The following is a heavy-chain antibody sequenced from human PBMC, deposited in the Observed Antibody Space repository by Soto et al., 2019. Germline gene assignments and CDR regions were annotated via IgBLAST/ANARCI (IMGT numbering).Heavy chain of an antibody. J-gene: IGHJ4*02. Sequence: GGSLRLSCAASGFTFSSYSMNWVRQAPGKGLEWVSYISSSSSTIYYADSVKGRFTISRDNAKNSLYLQMNSLRAEDTAVYYCARDTAIYYSSSWSLAYWGQGTLVTVSS. CDR2: ISSSSSTI. CDR3: ARDTAIYYSSSWSLAY. D-gene: IGHD6-13*01. V-gene: IGHV3-48*01. CDR1: GFTFSSYS.